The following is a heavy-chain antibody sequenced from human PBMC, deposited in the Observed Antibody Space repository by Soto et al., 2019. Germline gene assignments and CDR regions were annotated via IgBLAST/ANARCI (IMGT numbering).Heavy chain of an antibody. J-gene: IGHJ4*02. CDR3: WRHRIEVVWRGFDF. CDR1: TDSSCLTNSY. Sequence: SETLSLTCTVSTDSSCLTNSYWGWISEPPGKGLQWIGSSTYNEVTLYYPSLKGRVVISFDTSKKQSSLQVTSVTAADTAVYFCWRHRIEVVWRGFDFWGQGSPVTVSS. CDR2: STYNEVT. D-gene: IGHD3-10*01. V-gene: IGHV4-39*01.